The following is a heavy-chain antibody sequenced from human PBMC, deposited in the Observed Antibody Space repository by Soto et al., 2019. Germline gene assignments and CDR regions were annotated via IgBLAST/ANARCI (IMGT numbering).Heavy chain of an antibody. CDR1: GGSFNGYS. V-gene: IGHV4-34*01. D-gene: IGHD3-16*01. J-gene: IGHJ4*02. CDR2: ISYRGST. Sequence: SETLSLTCNVSGGSFNGYSWSWFRQTSGKGLEWIGDISYRGSTSYSPSLKSRLMISLDTSNNQFSLKVASVTAADTAVYYCARVLLGFSYGYGGYFDPWGPGTLVTVSS. CDR3: ARVLLGFSYGYGGYFDP.